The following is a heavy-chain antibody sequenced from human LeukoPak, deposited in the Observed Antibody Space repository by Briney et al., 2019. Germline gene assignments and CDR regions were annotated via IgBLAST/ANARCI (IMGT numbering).Heavy chain of an antibody. J-gene: IGHJ4*02. V-gene: IGHV3-48*02. CDR1: GFTFSNYG. CDR3: ARGPLGWSDY. CDR2: ISSSSLI. D-gene: IGHD1-26*01. Sequence: GGSLRLSCAASGFTFSNYGMNWVRQAPGKGLEWISYISSSSLIYYADSVKGRFTISRDIARNSVYLQMNSLRDEDTAMYYCARGPLGWSDYWGQGLLVTVSS.